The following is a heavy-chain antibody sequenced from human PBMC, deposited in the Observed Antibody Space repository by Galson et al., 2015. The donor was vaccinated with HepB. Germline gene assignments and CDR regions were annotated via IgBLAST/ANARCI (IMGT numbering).Heavy chain of an antibody. CDR3: ATGRRSVWSLDY. CDR2: ISGDNGNT. D-gene: IGHD6-19*01. V-gene: IGHV1-18*01. Sequence: SVKVSCKASGYNFTDGMSWVRQAPGQGLECMGWISGDNGNTRYAEKFQGRVSMTTDTATSTAYLELRSLRSDDTAVYYCATGRRSVWSLDYWGRGTLVTVSS. J-gene: IGHJ4*02. CDR1: GYNFTDG.